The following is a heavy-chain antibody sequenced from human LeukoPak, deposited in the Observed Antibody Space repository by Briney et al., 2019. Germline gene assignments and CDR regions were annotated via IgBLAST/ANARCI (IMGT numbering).Heavy chain of an antibody. CDR3: ARRPRNYGSGSFDY. D-gene: IGHD3-10*01. V-gene: IGHV5-10-1*01. CDR2: IDPSDSYT. CDR1: GYSFTSYW. J-gene: IGHJ4*02. Sequence: GESLKISCKGSGYSFTSYWINWVRQMPGKGLEWMGRIDPSDSYTNYSPSFQGHVTVSADKSISTAYLQWSSLKASDTAVYYCARRPRNYGSGSFDYWGQGTLVTVSS.